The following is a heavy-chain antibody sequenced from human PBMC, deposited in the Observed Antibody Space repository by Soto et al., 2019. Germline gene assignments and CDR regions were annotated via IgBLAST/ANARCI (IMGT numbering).Heavy chain of an antibody. CDR1: GGSISSGGYY. D-gene: IGHD6-19*01. V-gene: IGHV4-31*03. CDR3: ARVAVAGDVWFDP. Sequence: PSETLSLTCTVSGGSISSGGYYWSWIRQHPGKGLEWIGYIYYSGSTYYNPSLKSRVTISVDTSKNQCSLKLSSVTATDTAVYYCARVAVAGDVWFDPWGQGTLVTVSS. J-gene: IGHJ5*02. CDR2: IYYSGST.